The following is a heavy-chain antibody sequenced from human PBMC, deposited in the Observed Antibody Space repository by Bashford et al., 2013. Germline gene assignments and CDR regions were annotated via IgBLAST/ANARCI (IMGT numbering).Heavy chain of an antibody. CDR1: GFTLSTSA. CDR2: IVVGSADT. Sequence: SVKVSCKAFGFTLSTSAVQWVRQARGQRLEGIGWIVVGSADTKYEQKFQERVTITRDMSTHTVYMELSSLRSEDTAVYYCAATYGDYGAFDIWGQGTMVTVSS. D-gene: IGHD4-17*01. CDR3: AATYGDYGAFDI. J-gene: IGHJ3*02. V-gene: IGHV1-58*01.